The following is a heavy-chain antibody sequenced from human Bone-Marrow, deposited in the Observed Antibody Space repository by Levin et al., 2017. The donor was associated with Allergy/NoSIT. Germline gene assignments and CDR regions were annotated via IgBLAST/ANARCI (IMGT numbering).Heavy chain of an antibody. V-gene: IGHV3-21*01. CDR3: ARDLAASGSSYSYY. D-gene: IGHD3-16*01. CDR2: ISSSSSYI. Sequence: PGGSLRLSCAASGFTFSSYSMNWVRQAPGKGLEWVSSISSSSSYIYYADSVKGRFTISRDNAKNSLYLQMNSLRAEDTAVYYCARDLAASGSSYSYYWGQGTLVTVSS. J-gene: IGHJ4*02. CDR1: GFTFSSYS.